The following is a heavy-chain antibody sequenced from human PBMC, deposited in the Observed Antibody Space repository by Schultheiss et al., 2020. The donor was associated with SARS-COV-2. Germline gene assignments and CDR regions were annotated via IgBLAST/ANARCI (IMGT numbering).Heavy chain of an antibody. CDR3: ATGDCSGGSCYSSGYYYYGMDV. CDR1: GDSVSSNSAA. D-gene: IGHD2-15*01. Sequence: SQTLSLTCAISGDSVSSNSAAWNWIRQSPSRGLEWLGRTYYRSKWYNDYAVSVKSRITINPDTSKNQFSLQLNSVTPEDTAVYYCATGDCSGGSCYSSGYYYYGMDVWGQGTTVTVSS. V-gene: IGHV6-1*01. J-gene: IGHJ6*02. CDR2: TYYRSKWYN.